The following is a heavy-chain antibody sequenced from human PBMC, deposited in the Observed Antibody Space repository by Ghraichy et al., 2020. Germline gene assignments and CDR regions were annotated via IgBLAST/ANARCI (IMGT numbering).Heavy chain of an antibody. V-gene: IGHV3-7*01. J-gene: IGHJ5*02. D-gene: IGHD2-2*01. Sequence: LSLTCAASGFTFSTYWMSWVRQAPGKGLEWVANIKQDGSEKYYVDSVKGRFTISRDNAKNSLYLQMNSLRAEDTAVYYCARVQGGDCSSTSCYQGGYRWFDPWGQGTLVTVSS. CDR3: ARVQGGDCSSTSCYQGGYRWFDP. CDR2: IKQDGSEK. CDR1: GFTFSTYW.